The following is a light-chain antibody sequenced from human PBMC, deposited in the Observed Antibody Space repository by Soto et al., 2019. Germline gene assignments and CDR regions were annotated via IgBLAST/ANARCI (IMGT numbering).Light chain of an antibody. CDR3: ASFTPDSTLI. Sequence: QSALTQPASVSGSPGQSITISCTGTSSDIGLFNYVSWYQHYPGKAPKLLIYDVHNRPSGVSSRFSGSKSGDTAALIISGLQAQDDADYYCASFTPDSTLIFGGGTKLTVL. CDR1: SSDIGLFNY. J-gene: IGLJ2*01. V-gene: IGLV2-14*01. CDR2: DVH.